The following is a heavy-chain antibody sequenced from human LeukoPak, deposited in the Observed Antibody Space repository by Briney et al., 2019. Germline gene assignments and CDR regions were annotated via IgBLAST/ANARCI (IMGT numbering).Heavy chain of an antibody. Sequence: PSETLSLTCTVSGGSISSSSYYWSWIRQPPGKGLEWIGEINHSGSTNYNPSLKSRVTISVDTSKNQFSLKLSSVTAADTAVYYCARGPRGRYDYVWGSYRYLSWFDPWGQGTLVTVSS. V-gene: IGHV4-39*07. CDR2: INHSGST. J-gene: IGHJ5*02. CDR3: ARGPRGRYDYVWGSYRYLSWFDP. D-gene: IGHD3-16*02. CDR1: GGSISSSSYY.